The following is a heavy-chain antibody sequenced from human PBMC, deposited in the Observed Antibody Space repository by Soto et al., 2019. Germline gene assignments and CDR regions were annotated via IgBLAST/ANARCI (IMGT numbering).Heavy chain of an antibody. J-gene: IGHJ2*01. CDR2: ISGSGGTT. Sequence: EGQLLESGGGLVQPGGSLRLSCAAYGFTFSHFAMSWVRQAPGKGLEWVSGISGSGGTTYYADSVQGRFTFSRDSPKTTLYLEMNSLRVEDTAVYYCAKDGSGQWLVTSTSWYFDLWGRGTLVTVSS. V-gene: IGHV3-23*01. CDR3: AKDGSGQWLVTSTSWYFDL. D-gene: IGHD6-19*01. CDR1: GFTFSHFA.